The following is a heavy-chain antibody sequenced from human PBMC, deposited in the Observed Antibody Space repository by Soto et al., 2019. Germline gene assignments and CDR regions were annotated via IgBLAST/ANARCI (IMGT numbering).Heavy chain of an antibody. CDR1: GFTFSSYG. D-gene: IGHD2-15*01. CDR2: ISYDGSNK. CDR3: AKRSGSSGFDY. J-gene: IGHJ4*02. V-gene: IGHV3-30*18. Sequence: QVQLVESGGGVVQPGRSLRLSCAASGFTFSSYGMHWVRQAPGKGLEWVAVISYDGSNKYYADSVKGRFTISRDNSKNTLYLQMNSLRAKDTAVYYCAKRSGSSGFDYWGQGTLVTVSS.